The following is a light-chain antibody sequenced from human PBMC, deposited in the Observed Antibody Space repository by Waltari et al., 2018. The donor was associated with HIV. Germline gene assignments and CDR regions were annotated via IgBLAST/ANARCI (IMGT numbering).Light chain of an antibody. V-gene: IGLV2-14*03. CDR1: SSDVGGYNY. J-gene: IGLJ1*01. CDR3: SSYTSNSRV. CDR2: DVT. Sequence: QSALTQPASVSGSRGQSITISCTGTSSDVGGYNYVSWYQQHPGKAPKLMIYDVTNRPSGVSNLCSGSRSGNTASLTISGLQAEDEADYYCSSYTSNSRVFGTGTKVTVL.